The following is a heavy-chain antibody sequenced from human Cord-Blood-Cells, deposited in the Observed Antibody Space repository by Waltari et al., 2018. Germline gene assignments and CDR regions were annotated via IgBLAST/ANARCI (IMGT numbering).Heavy chain of an antibody. J-gene: IGHJ3*02. CDR3: ARDVLAFDI. CDR2: IIPIFGTA. Sequence: QVQLVQSGAVVRQPVSSMKVSCKASGGTFRSSSFYLVRQAPGQGLEWMGGIIPIFGTANYAQKFQGRVTITADESTSTAYMELSSLRSEDTAVYYCARDVLAFDIWGQGTMVTVSS. V-gene: IGHV1-69*01. CDR1: GGTFRSSS.